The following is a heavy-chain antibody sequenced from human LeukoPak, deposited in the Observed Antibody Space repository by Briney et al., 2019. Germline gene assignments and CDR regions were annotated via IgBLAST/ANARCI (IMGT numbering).Heavy chain of an antibody. CDR2: INPNSGGT. D-gene: IGHD2-8*01. J-gene: IGHJ4*02. Sequence: ASVKVSCKASGYTFTGYYMHWVRQAPRQGLEWMGRINPNSGGTNYAQKFQGRVTMTRDTSISTAYMELSRLRSDDTAVYYCARVGTYCTNGVCIDYWGQGTLVTVSS. V-gene: IGHV1-2*06. CDR3: ARVGTYCTNGVCIDY. CDR1: GYTFTGYY.